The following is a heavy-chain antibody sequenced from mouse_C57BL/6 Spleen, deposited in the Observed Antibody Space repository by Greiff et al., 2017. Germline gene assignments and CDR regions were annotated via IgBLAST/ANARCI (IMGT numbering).Heavy chain of an antibody. CDR1: GFTFTDYY. CDR2: IRNKANGYTT. D-gene: IGHD1-1*01. CDR3: ARVYYCSSYDAMDY. Sequence: DVMLVESGGGLVQPGGSLSLSCAASGFTFTDYYMSWVRQPPGKALEWLGFIRNKANGYTTEYSASVKGRFTISRDNSQSILYLQMNALRAEDSATYYCARVYYCSSYDAMDYWGQGTSVTVSS. V-gene: IGHV7-3*01. J-gene: IGHJ4*01.